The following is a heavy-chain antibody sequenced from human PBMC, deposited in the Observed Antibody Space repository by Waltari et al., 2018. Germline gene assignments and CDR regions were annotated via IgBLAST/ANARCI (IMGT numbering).Heavy chain of an antibody. V-gene: IGHV4-4*02. CDR1: GGSISSSNW. CDR2: IYHSGST. J-gene: IGHJ4*02. Sequence: QVQLQESGPGLVKPSGTLSLTCAVSGGSISSSNWWSWVRQPPGKGREWIGEIYHSGSTDYNPSLKGRVTISVDKSKNQFSLKLSCVTASDMAVYYCARDLRHYYGSGSYSDYWGQGTRLTGYS. CDR3: ARDLRHYYGSGSYSDY. D-gene: IGHD3-10*01.